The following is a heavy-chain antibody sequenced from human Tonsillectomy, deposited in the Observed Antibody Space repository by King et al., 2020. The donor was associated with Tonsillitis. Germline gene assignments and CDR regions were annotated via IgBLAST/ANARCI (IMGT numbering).Heavy chain of an antibody. CDR2: ISPNSDCI. J-gene: IGHJ3*02. CDR1: GFTFSVYT. V-gene: IGHV3-21*06. Sequence: VQLVESGGGLVEPGGSLRLSCTASGFTFSVYTMNWVRQAPGKGPEWVSSISPNSDCIYYAAPLKGRFTVSRDNAKNSLYLQMNSLGVEETAVYYCARGNSGTYQRDDALDIWGRGTGVTVSA. CDR3: ARGNSGTYQRDDALDI. D-gene: IGHD1-26*01.